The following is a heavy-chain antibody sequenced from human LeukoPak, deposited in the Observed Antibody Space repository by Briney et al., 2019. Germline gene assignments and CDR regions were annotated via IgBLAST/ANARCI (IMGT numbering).Heavy chain of an antibody. CDR3: ARDHSGLGY. V-gene: IGHV3-74*01. CDR2: INSGGTTT. D-gene: IGHD3-10*01. CDR1: GFSFRTYR. J-gene: IGHJ4*02. Sequence: GGSLRLSCEASGFSFRTYRMHWVRQAPGKGLMWVSSINSGGTTTPYADSVKGRFTISRDNAKNTLYLQMSSLRAEDTAVYYCARDHSGLGYWGRGTLVTVSS.